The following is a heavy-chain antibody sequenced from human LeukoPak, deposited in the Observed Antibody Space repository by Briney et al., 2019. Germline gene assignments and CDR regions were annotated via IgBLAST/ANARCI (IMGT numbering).Heavy chain of an antibody. CDR1: GFIFNNYW. V-gene: IGHV3-7*01. J-gene: IGHJ4*02. D-gene: IGHD3-22*01. CDR2: IKRDGSDK. CDR3: ARDSSPWMIDE. Sequence: PGGSLRLSCGTSGFIFNNYWMSWVRQAPGKGLEWVANIKRDGSDKYYVDSVKGRFTISRDNARNSVYLQMNSLRVEDTAVYYCARDSSPWMIDEWGQGTLLTVSS.